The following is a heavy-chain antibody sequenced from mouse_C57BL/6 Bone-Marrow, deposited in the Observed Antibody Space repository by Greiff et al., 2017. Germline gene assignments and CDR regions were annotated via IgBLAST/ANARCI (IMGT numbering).Heavy chain of an antibody. CDR2: ISGGGGNT. Sequence: EVQRVESGGGLVKPGGSLKLSCAASGFTFSSYTMSWVRQTPEKRLQWVAAISGGGGNTYYPDSVKGRFTISRDNDKNILYLQMSRLRSEDTALYYCSRQVTTVLATKYFDVWGTGTTVTVSS. CDR1: GFTFSSYT. CDR3: SRQVTTVLATKYFDV. D-gene: IGHD1-1*01. V-gene: IGHV5-9*01. J-gene: IGHJ1*03.